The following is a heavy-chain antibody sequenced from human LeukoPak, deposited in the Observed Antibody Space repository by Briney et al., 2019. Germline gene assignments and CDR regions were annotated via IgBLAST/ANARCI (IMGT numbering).Heavy chain of an antibody. CDR1: GYTFTSYA. J-gene: IGHJ4*02. Sequence: ASVKVSYKASGYTFTSYAMHWVRQAPGQRLEWMGWINAGNGNTKYSQKFQGRVTITRDTSASTAYMELSSLRSEDTAVYYCARDPHYYDSSGYRGLDYWGQGTLVTVSS. D-gene: IGHD3-22*01. V-gene: IGHV1-3*01. CDR3: ARDPHYYDSSGYRGLDY. CDR2: INAGNGNT.